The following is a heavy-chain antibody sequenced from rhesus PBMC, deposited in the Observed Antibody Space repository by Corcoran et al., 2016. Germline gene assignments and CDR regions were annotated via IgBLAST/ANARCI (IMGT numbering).Heavy chain of an antibody. D-gene: IGHD3-3*01. CDR2: ISYSGST. CDR1: GGSISSSYYS. V-gene: IGHV4-122*02. CDR3: ARRYNIWTGYYDGLDS. Sequence: QVQLQESGPGLVKPSETLSLTCAVSGGSISSSYYSWSWIRPAPGTGLEWIGYISYSGSTSNNPSLKRRVTISRDTSKNQFSLKLSSVTAADTAVYYCARRYNIWTGYYDGLDSWGQGVVVTVSS. J-gene: IGHJ6*01.